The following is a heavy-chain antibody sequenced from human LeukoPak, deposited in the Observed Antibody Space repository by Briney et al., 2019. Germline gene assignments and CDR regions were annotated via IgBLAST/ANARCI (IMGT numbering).Heavy chain of an antibody. CDR2: IYSGGST. V-gene: IGHV3-53*01. J-gene: IGHJ6*02. CDR1: GFTFGSYG. CDR3: ARGAGRRLWPTYYYGMDV. Sequence: GRSLRLSCAASGFTFGSYGMHWVRQAPGKGLEWVSVIYSGGSTYYADSVKGRFTISRDNSKNTLYLQMNSLRAEDTAVYYCARGAGRRLWPTYYYGMDVWGQGTTVTVSS. D-gene: IGHD5-18*01.